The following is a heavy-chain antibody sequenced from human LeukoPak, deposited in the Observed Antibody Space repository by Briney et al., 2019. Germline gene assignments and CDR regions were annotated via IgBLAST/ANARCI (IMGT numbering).Heavy chain of an antibody. V-gene: IGHV3-23*01. J-gene: IGHJ4*02. CDR2: ISSSGGST. Sequence: GGSLRLSCAASGFTFSSYAMSWVRQAPGKGLEWVSGISSSGGSTYYADSVKGRFTVYRDNSKNTLYLQMNSLITEDTAVYYCGRDRGVTTRGDYWGQGTLVTVSS. CDR3: GRDRGVTTRGDY. CDR1: GFTFSSYA. D-gene: IGHD4-17*01.